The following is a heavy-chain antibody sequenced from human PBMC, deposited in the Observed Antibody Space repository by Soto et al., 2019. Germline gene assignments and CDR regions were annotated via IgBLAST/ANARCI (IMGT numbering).Heavy chain of an antibody. CDR3: ARGPSGQLGWFAP. CDR2: TYYGGSP. CDR1: GGSISSGDYY. J-gene: IGHJ5*02. Sequence: QVQLQESGPGLVKPSQTLSLTCTVSGGSISSGDYYWSWIRQPPGKGPEWIGYTYYGGSPYYKPSRKSRLTISVDKSKNQFSLKLTSVTAADTAVYYCARGPSGQLGWFAPWGQGTLVTVSS. D-gene: IGHD6-13*01. V-gene: IGHV4-30-4*01.